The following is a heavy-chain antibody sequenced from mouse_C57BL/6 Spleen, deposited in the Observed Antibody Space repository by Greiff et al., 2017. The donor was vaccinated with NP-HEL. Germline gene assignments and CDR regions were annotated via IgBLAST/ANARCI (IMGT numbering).Heavy chain of an antibody. CDR1: GYTFTSYG. D-gene: IGHD1-1*01. CDR2: IYPRSGNT. Sequence: QVQLQQSGAELARPGASVKLSCKASGYTFTSYGISWVKQRTGQGLEWIGEIYPRSGNTYYNEKFKGKATLTADKSSSTAYMELRSLTSEDSAVYFCARSRRTVVPNWYFDVWGTGTTVTVSS. J-gene: IGHJ1*03. CDR3: ARSRRTVVPNWYFDV. V-gene: IGHV1-81*01.